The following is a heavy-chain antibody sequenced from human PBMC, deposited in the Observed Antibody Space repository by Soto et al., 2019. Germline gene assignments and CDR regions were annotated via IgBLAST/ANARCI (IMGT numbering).Heavy chain of an antibody. J-gene: IGHJ6*02. Sequence: ESGPTLVNPTQTLTLTCTFSGFSLSTSGMCVSWIRQPPGKALEWLALIDWDDDKYYSTSLKTRLTISKDTSKNQVVLTMTNMDPVDTATYYCARIRGWGGDYYYGMDVWGQGTTVTVSS. V-gene: IGHV2-70*01. D-gene: IGHD7-27*01. CDR3: ARIRGWGGDYYYGMDV. CDR1: GFSLSTSGMC. CDR2: IDWDDDK.